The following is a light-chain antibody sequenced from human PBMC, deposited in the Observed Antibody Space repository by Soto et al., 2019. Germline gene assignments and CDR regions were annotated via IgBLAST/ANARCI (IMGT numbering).Light chain of an antibody. CDR1: QSISSY. J-gene: IGKJ1*01. V-gene: IGKV1-39*01. Sequence: DILMTQAPSSLSASLGDRVTLTCRASQSISSYLNWYQQKPGKAPKLLIYAASSLQSGVPSRFSGSGSGTDFTLTISSLQPEDFATYYCQQSYSTPPWTFGQGTKVDIK. CDR3: QQSYSTPPWT. CDR2: AAS.